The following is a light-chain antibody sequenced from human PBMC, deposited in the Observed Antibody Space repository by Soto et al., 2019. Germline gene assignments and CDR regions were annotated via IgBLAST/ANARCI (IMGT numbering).Light chain of an antibody. J-gene: IGLJ2*01. CDR2: DVS. V-gene: IGLV2-14*01. CDR3: SSYTSSSTLEVV. Sequence: QSALTQPASVSGSPGQSTTISCTGTSSDVGGYNYVSWYQQHPGKAPKLMIYDVSNRPSGVSNRFSGSKSRNTASLTISGLQAEDEADYYCSSYTSSSTLEVVFGGGTQLTVL. CDR1: SSDVGGYNY.